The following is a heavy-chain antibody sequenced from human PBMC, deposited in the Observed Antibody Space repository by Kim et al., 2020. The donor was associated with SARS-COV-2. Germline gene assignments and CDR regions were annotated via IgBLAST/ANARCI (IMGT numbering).Heavy chain of an antibody. J-gene: IGHJ4*02. CDR3: AKDIWDFSGNDY. V-gene: IGHV3-23*01. Sequence: YHADTVRRRLTISRDNYNNTLFMQMNSLRADDTAIYYCAKDIWDFSGNDYWGQGTLVTVSS. D-gene: IGHD1-26*01.